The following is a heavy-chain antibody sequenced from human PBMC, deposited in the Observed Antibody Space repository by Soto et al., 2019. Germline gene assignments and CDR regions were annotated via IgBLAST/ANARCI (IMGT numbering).Heavy chain of an antibody. CDR1: GYTFTSYD. V-gene: IGHV1-8*01. Sequence: QVQLVQSGAEVKKPGASVKVSCKASGYTFTSYDINWVRQATGQGLEWMGWMNPNSGNTGYAQKFQGRVTLTRNTSISTAYMELSSLRSEDTAVYYCARARYCSGGSCYSGFMRYYGMDVWGQGTTVTVSS. J-gene: IGHJ6*02. D-gene: IGHD2-15*01. CDR2: MNPNSGNT. CDR3: ARARYCSGGSCYSGFMRYYGMDV.